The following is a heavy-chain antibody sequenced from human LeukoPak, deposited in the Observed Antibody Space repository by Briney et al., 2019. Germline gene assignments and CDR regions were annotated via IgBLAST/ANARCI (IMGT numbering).Heavy chain of an antibody. J-gene: IGHJ3*02. CDR2: IYYSGST. CDR3: AREKSRYCSGISCHDAFDI. CDR1: GGSLSSHY. D-gene: IGHD2-15*01. Sequence: SETLSLTCTVSGGSLSSHYWSWIRQPPGEGLEWIGYIYYSGSTNYNPSLKSRVTMSVDTSKNQFSLKLSSVTAADTALYYCAREKSRYCSGISCHDAFDIWGQGTMVTVSS. V-gene: IGHV4-59*11.